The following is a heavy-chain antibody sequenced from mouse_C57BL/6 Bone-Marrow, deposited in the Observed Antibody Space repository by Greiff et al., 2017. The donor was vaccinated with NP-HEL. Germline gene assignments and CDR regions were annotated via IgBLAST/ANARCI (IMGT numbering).Heavy chain of an antibody. V-gene: IGHV5-4*01. D-gene: IGHD2-4*01. CDR3: ARDWVYDYEGFAY. CDR1: GFTFSSYA. Sequence: EVQLVESGGGLVKPGGSLKLSCAASGFTFSSYAMSWVRQTPEKRLEWVATISDGGSYTYYPDNVKGRFTISRDNAKNNLYLQMSHLKSEDTAMYYCARDWVYDYEGFAYWGQGTLVTVSA. CDR2: ISDGGSYT. J-gene: IGHJ3*01.